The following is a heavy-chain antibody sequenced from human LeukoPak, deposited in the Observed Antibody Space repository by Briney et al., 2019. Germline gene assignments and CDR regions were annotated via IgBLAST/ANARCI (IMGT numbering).Heavy chain of an antibody. CDR2: IYYSGST. J-gene: IGHJ4*02. D-gene: IGHD1-26*01. CDR3: STSRGTSYYFDY. Sequence: SETLSLTCIVSGGSISSSSYYCGWIRQPPGKGLEWIGTIYYSGSTYYSPSLKSRVTISVDTSNNQFSLKLSSVTAADTALYYCSTSRGTSYYFDYWGLGTLVTVSS. CDR1: GGSISSSSYY. V-gene: IGHV4-39*01.